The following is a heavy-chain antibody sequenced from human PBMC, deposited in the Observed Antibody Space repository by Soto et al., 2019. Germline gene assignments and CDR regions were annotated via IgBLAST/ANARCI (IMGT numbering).Heavy chain of an antibody. J-gene: IGHJ4*02. Sequence: QVQLVESGGGVDQPGRSLRLSCAVSGFTFSNYDMHWVRQAPGKGLEWVAVISSDGNNEYYAESVTGRFTISRDNSKNMLFLQMNSLRPDETAVYYCTNSYGDYSHYFYYWGQGTLVTVSS. D-gene: IGHD4-17*01. CDR3: TNSYGDYSHYFYY. CDR1: GFTFSNYD. CDR2: ISSDGNNE. V-gene: IGHV3-30*18.